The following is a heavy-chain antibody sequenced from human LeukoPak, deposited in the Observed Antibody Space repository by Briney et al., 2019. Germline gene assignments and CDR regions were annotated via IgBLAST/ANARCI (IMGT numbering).Heavy chain of an antibody. V-gene: IGHV3-48*02. D-gene: IGHD2-21*02. CDR2: ISSSNNTI. Sequence: TGGSLRLSCAASGFTFSSYSMNWVRHAPGKGLEWVSHISSSNNTIYYADSVEGRFTISRDNAKNSLYLQMNSLRDEDTAVYYCARSTYCGGDCYPALGYWGQGTLVTVSS. J-gene: IGHJ4*02. CDR1: GFTFSSYS. CDR3: ARSTYCGGDCYPALGY.